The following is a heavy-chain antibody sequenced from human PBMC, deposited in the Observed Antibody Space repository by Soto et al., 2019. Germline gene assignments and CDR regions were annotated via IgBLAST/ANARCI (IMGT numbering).Heavy chain of an antibody. CDR3: VRTSLVVAAATREDY. CDR2: INSDGSST. CDR1: GFTFSSYW. J-gene: IGHJ4*02. D-gene: IGHD2-15*01. Sequence: VESGGGLVQPGGSMRLSCAASGFTFSSYWMHWVRQAPGKGLVWVSRINSDGSSTSYADSVKGRFTISRDNAKNTLYLQMNSLRAEDTAVYYGVRTSLVVAAATREDYWGQGTLVTVSS. V-gene: IGHV3-74*01.